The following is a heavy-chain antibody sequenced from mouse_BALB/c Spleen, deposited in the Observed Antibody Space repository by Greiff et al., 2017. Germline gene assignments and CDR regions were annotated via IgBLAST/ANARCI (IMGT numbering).Heavy chain of an antibody. CDR1: GYTFTSYW. J-gene: IGHJ1*01. D-gene: IGHD2-14*01. Sequence: EVKLMESGTVLARPGASVKMSCKASGYTFTSYWMHWVKQRPGQGLEWIGAIYPGNSDTSYNQKFKGKAKLTAVTSTSTAYMELSSLTNEDSAVYYCTGRYDRLYWYFDVWGAGTTVTVSS. CDR2: IYPGNSDT. CDR3: TGRYDRLYWYFDV. V-gene: IGHV1-5*01.